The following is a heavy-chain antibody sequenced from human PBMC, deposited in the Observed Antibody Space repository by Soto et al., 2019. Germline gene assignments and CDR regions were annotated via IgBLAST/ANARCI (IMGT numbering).Heavy chain of an antibody. V-gene: IGHV4-31*03. J-gene: IGHJ4*02. Sequence: QVQLQESGPGLVKPSQTLSLTCTVSGGSISSGGYYWSWIRQHPGKGQEWIGYIYYSGSTYYNPSLKSRVTISVDTAKNQFSLKLSSVTAADTAVYYCARGEVSGSYYFDYWGQGTLVTVSS. CDR3: ARGEVSGSYYFDY. CDR1: GGSISSGGYY. D-gene: IGHD2-15*01. CDR2: IYYSGST.